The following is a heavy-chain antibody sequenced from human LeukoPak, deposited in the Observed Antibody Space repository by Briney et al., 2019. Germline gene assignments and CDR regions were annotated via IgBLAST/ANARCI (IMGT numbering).Heavy chain of an antibody. J-gene: IGHJ4*02. CDR2: INHSGST. CDR1: GRSFSDYS. V-gene: IGHV4-34*01. Sequence: SETLSLTSAVYGRSFSDYSWSWIRPPPGKGLEWIGEINHSGSTNHNPSLKSRVTISLDTSKNQFSPRLSSVTAADTAVYYCAGTRQGWLPQYYFDYWGQGTLVTVSS. CDR3: AGTRQGWLPQYYFDY. D-gene: IGHD5-12*01.